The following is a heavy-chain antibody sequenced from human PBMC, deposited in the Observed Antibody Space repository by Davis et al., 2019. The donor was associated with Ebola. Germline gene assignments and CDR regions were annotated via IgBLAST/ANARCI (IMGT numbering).Heavy chain of an antibody. V-gene: IGHV1-46*01. Sequence: AASVKVSCKASGYTFTSYYMHWVRQAPGQGLEWMGIINPSGGSTSYAQKFQGRVTMTRDTSTSTVYMELSSLRSEDTAVYYCARGYCTNVVCYELPGIDYWGQGTLVTVSS. D-gene: IGHD2-8*01. CDR2: INPSGGST. CDR1: GYTFTSYY. CDR3: ARGYCTNVVCYELPGIDY. J-gene: IGHJ4*02.